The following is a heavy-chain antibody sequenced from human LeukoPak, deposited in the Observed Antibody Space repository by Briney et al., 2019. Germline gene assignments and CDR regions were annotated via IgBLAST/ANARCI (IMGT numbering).Heavy chain of an antibody. CDR2: IIPIFGTA. V-gene: IGHV1-69*13. Sequence: ASVKVSCKASGGTFSSYAISWVRQAPGQGPEWMGGIIPIFGTANYAQKFQGRVTITADESTSTAYMELSSLRSEDTAVYYCARDDGRDIVVVPAPVYWGQGTLVTVSS. D-gene: IGHD2-2*01. CDR3: ARDDGRDIVVVPAPVY. CDR1: GGTFSSYA. J-gene: IGHJ4*02.